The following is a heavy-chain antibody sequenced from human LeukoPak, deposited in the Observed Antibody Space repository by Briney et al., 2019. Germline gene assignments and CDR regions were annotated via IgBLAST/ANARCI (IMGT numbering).Heavy chain of an antibody. D-gene: IGHD6-13*01. CDR2: IYRGSGT. Sequence: GGSLRVSCVPSGFTVIRNHMRWVGQPPAKGLEWVSVIYRGSGTYYADPVKGRFTIPIDDSKNTLYLQMSSLRAEDTAVYYCARIQYTGSWVPVPNFDCWGQGTLVTVSS. CDR3: ARIQYTGSWVPVPNFDC. V-gene: IGHV3-66*02. CDR1: GFTVIRNH. J-gene: IGHJ4*02.